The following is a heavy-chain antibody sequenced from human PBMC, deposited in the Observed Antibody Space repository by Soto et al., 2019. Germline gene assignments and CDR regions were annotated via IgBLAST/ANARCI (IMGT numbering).Heavy chain of an antibody. D-gene: IGHD3-16*01. Sequence: HSETLSITCTLSGGSIRSYYCSWFRQPPAKGLEWIGYIYYRGNTKYNPSLKSRVTISLGTSKNQFSLKLSSVTAADTAVYYCGEKPTDLAFWGKGTTVPVSP. CDR1: GGSIRSYY. CDR3: GEKPTDLAF. CDR2: IYYRGNT. J-gene: IGHJ6*04. V-gene: IGHV4-59*01.